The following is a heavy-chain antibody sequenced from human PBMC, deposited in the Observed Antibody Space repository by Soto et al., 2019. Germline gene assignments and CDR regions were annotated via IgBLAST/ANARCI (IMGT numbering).Heavy chain of an antibody. D-gene: IGHD1-26*01. Sequence: QVQLVQSGAEVREPGASVKVSCKASGYSFTSLDINWVRQTAGQGLEWLGWMQPSTGRTGYAQKFQGRVTMTRDTSINTVYMELTTLTSDATAFYYWARGVSAGVDNRGQGTLVTVSS. CDR2: MQPSTGRT. V-gene: IGHV1-8*01. CDR1: GYSFTSLD. CDR3: ARGVSAGVDN. J-gene: IGHJ4*02.